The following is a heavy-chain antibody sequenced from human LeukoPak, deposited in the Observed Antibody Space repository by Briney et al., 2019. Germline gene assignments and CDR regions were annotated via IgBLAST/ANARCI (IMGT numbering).Heavy chain of an antibody. CDR2: ISGGGDRT. Sequence: GGSLRLSCAASGFTFSFYAMSWVRQAPGKGLEWVSAISGGGDRTYSADSVKGRFTISRDNAKNTVYLQMNSLRAEDTAVYYCVRDSPERGYSYGPLDNYFDYWGQGTLVTVSS. V-gene: IGHV3-23*01. D-gene: IGHD5-18*01. J-gene: IGHJ4*02. CDR3: VRDSPERGYSYGPLDNYFDY. CDR1: GFTFSFYA.